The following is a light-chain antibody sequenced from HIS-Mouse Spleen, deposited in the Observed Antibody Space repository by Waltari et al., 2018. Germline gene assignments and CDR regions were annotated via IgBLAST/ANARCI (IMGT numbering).Light chain of an antibody. V-gene: IGLV3-10*01. CDR3: YSTDSSGNHRV. J-gene: IGLJ2*01. Sequence: SYELTQPPSVSVSPGQTARITCSGDALPKKYAYWYQQKSGQAPVLVIYKDSKRPSGIPVRFSGSSSGTMASLTISGAQVEDEADYYWYSTDSSGNHRVFGGGTKLTVL. CDR2: KDS. CDR1: ALPKKY.